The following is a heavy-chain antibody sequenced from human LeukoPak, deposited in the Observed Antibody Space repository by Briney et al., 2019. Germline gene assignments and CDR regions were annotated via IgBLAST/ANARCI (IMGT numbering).Heavy chain of an antibody. V-gene: IGHV1-2*02. CDR3: ARAIAVAGSNEWRDFDY. J-gene: IGHJ4*02. CDR2: INPNSGGT. D-gene: IGHD6-19*01. CDR1: GYTFTGYY. Sequence: VASVEVSCKASGYTFTGYYMHWVRQAPGQGLEWMGWINPNSGGTNYAQKFQGRVTMTRDTSISTAYMELSRVRSDDTAMYYCARAIAVAGSNEWRDFDYWGQGTLVTVSS.